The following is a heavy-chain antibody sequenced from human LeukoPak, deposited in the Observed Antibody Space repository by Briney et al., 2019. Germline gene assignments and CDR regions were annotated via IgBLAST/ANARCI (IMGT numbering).Heavy chain of an antibody. CDR2: INPNSGAT. V-gene: IGHV1-2*02. CDR1: GYTFTGYY. D-gene: IGHD2-15*01. Sequence: ASVKVSFKASGYTFTGYYMHWVRQAPGQGLEWMGLINPNSGATNNPQNFQGRVTMTKDTSISTAYVELSSLRSDDTAVYYCAGGYCSGGSCPLDYWGQGTLVTVSS. CDR3: AGGYCSGGSCPLDY. J-gene: IGHJ4*02.